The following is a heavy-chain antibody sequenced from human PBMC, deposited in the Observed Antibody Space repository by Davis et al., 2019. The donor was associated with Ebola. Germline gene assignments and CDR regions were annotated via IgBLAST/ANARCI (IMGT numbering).Heavy chain of an antibody. J-gene: IGHJ6*03. D-gene: IGHD5-18*01. CDR1: GFTFSSSG. V-gene: IGHV3-30*03. Sequence: GSLRLSCAASGFTFSSSGMHWVRQAPGKGLEWVAVISYDGSNKYYADSVKGRFTISRDNSKNTLYLQMNSLRAEDTAVYYCAREFADTAMGYYYYMDVWGKGTTVTVSS. CDR2: ISYDGSNK. CDR3: AREFADTAMGYYYYMDV.